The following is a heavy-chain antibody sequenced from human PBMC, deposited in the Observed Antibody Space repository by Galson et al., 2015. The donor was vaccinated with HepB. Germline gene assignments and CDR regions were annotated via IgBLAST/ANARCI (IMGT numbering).Heavy chain of an antibody. CDR3: SGEGLRGYYDSTGYFPFDY. D-gene: IGHD3-22*01. Sequence: SVKVSXXXSGYFXTXFGIXWVRQAPGQGLEXXGWISADNGNTKYAQKFQGRVTMTTDTSTSTAYVEVRSLRSDDTAVYYWSGEGLRGYYDSTGYFPFDYWGQGSLVTVSS. V-gene: IGHV1-18*01. CDR2: ISADNGNT. CDR1: GYFXTXFG. J-gene: IGHJ4*02.